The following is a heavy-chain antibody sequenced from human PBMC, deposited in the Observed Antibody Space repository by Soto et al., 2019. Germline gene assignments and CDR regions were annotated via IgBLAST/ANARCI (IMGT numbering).Heavy chain of an antibody. CDR2: ISGSSGFI. V-gene: IGHV3-21*01. D-gene: IGHD6-13*01. Sequence: GGSLRLSCAASGFTFSSYTMSWARQAPGKGLEWASSISGSSGFIYYADSVKGRFTISRDNAKNSVYLQMSSLRAEDTAIYYCARDLVSRSLDYWGQGTLVTVSS. CDR3: ARDLVSRSLDY. J-gene: IGHJ4*02. CDR1: GFTFSSYT.